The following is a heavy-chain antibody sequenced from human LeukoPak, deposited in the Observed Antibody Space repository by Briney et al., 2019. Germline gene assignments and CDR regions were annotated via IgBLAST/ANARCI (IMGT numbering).Heavy chain of an antibody. V-gene: IGHV3-23*01. CDR2: ISGSGGST. CDR3: AKDTPNVLMARGVIGPYGMDV. J-gene: IGHJ6*04. D-gene: IGHD3-10*01. Sequence: GGSLRLSCAASGFTFSSYAMSWVRQAPGKGLEWVSAISGSGGSTYCADSVKGRFTISRDNSKNTLYLQMNSLRAEDTAVYYCAKDTPNVLMARGVIGPYGMDVWGKGTTVTVSS. CDR1: GFTFSSYA.